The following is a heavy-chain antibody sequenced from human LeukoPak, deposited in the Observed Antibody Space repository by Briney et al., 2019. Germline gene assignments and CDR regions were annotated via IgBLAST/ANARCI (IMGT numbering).Heavy chain of an antibody. D-gene: IGHD2-21*02. V-gene: IGHV1-3*01. J-gene: IGHJ4*01. Sequence: ASVKVSCKASGYTFTSYAMHWVRQAPGQRLEWMGWINAGNGNTKYSQKFQGRVTITRDTSASTAYMELSSLRSEDTAVYYCARDGAYCGGDCYSTFPFFDYWGQEPWSPSPQ. CDR1: GYTFTSYA. CDR3: ARDGAYCGGDCYSTFPFFDY. CDR2: INAGNGNT.